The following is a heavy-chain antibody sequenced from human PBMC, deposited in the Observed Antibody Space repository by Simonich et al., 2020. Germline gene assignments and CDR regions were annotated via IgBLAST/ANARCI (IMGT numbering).Heavy chain of an antibody. CDR3: ARGKGWKNAFDI. CDR1: GGSFSGYY. V-gene: IGHV4-34*01. CDR2: INHIGST. J-gene: IGHJ3*02. Sequence: QVQLQQWGAGLLKPSETLSLTCAVYGGSFSGYYWGWIRQPPGKGLEWFGEINHIGSTNYNPSLKSRVTISVDTSTNQFSLKLSSVTAADTAVYYCARGKGWKNAFDIWGQGTMVTVSS. D-gene: IGHD1-1*01.